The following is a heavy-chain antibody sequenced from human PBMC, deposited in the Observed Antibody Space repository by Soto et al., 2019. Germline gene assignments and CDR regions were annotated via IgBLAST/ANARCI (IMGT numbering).Heavy chain of an antibody. V-gene: IGHV4-39*01. CDR3: ARIRLSSSLRINY. J-gene: IGHJ4*02. Sequence: SETLSLTCTVSGGSISSSSYYWGWIRQPPGKGLEWIGSIYYSGSTYYNPSLKSRVTISVDTSKNQFSLKLSSVTAADTAVYYCARIRLSSSLRINYWGQGALVTVS. CDR2: IYYSGST. CDR1: GGSISSSSYY. D-gene: IGHD6-6*01.